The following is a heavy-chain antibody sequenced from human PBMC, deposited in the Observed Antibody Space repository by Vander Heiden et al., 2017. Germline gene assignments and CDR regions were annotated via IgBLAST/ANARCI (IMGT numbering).Heavy chain of an antibody. CDR3: ARRPVLGATKYYFDY. D-gene: IGHD1-26*01. CDR2: IYYSGNT. CDR1: GGSISSSSHY. J-gene: IGHJ4*02. V-gene: IGHV4-39*01. Sequence: QLQLQESRPGPVKTSEPLSLTCSVSGGSISSSSHYWVWIRQSPGKGLEWIGSIYYSGNTYYKPSLRSRVTISVDTSRNQFSLKVTSVTAADTAVYYCARRPVLGATKYYFDYWGQGIMVTVSS.